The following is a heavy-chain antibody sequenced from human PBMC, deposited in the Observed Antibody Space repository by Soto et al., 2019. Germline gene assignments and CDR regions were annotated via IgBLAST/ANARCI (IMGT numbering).Heavy chain of an antibody. CDR3: ARGIGYSAQDY. D-gene: IGHD5-18*01. V-gene: IGHV3-74*01. CDR1: GFTSSTYW. CDR2: ISAVMSKT. Sequence: GGSMRFSCVACGFTSSTYWMPWFRQAPGKGLVWLSRISAVMSKTGSADSVRGRFTISRDNAKNTLYLQMDSLRAEDTAVDYCARGIGYSAQDYWGQGTLVTVSS. J-gene: IGHJ4*02.